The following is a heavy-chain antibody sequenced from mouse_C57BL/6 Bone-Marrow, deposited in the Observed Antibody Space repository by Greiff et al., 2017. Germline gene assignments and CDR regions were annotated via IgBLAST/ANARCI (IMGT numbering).Heavy chain of an antibody. CDR1: GYTFTSYG. CDR3: ETLVSWFAY. D-gene: IGHD6-1*01. J-gene: IGHJ3*01. V-gene: IGHV1-58*01. CDR2: IYIGNGYT. Sequence: VHVKQSGAELVRPGSSVKMSCKTSGYTFTSYGINWVKQRPGQGLEWIGYIYIGNGYTEYNEQFKGKATLTSATSSSTAYMPLSSLTSEDSAIYFGETLVSWFAYWGQGTLVTVSS.